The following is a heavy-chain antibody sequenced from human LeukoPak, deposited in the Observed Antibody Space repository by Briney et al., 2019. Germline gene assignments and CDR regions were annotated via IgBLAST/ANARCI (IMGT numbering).Heavy chain of an antibody. D-gene: IGHD6-13*01. J-gene: IGHJ5*02. CDR3: ARAGSSWYNWFDP. CDR2: IYHSGST. Sequence: SETLSLTCAVSGGSISSSHWWTWVRQPPGKGLEWIGEIYHSGSTDYNPSLKSRVTISVDKSKNQFSLKLSSVTPADTAIYYCARAGSSWYNWFDPWGQGTLVTVSS. CDR1: GGSISSSHW. V-gene: IGHV4-4*02.